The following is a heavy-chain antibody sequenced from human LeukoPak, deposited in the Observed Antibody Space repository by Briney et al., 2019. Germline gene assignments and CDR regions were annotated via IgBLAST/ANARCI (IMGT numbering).Heavy chain of an antibody. J-gene: IGHJ6*04. V-gene: IGHV3-53*01. CDR2: IYGGGNT. Sequence: GGSLRLSCATSGFTVSTTYMTWVRQAPGKGLEWVSVIYGGGNTYYADSVKGRFTISRDNSKNMLYLQMNSLRAEDTAVYYCAELGITMIGGVWGKGTTVTISS. CDR1: GFTVSTTY. D-gene: IGHD3-10*02. CDR3: AELGITMIGGV.